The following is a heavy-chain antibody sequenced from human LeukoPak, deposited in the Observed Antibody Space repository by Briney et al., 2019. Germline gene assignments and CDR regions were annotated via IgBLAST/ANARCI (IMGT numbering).Heavy chain of an antibody. V-gene: IGHV3-66*02. CDR2: IYSGGST. J-gene: IGHJ4*02. Sequence: PGGSLRLSCAVSGFTVNNNYMSWVRQAPGKGLEWVSVIYSGGSTYYVDSVKGRFTISRDNSKSTLYLQMNSLKAEDTAVYYCARGASLYSSGWYYPYWGQGTLVTVSS. CDR1: GFTVNNNY. D-gene: IGHD6-19*01. CDR3: ARGASLYSSGWYYPY.